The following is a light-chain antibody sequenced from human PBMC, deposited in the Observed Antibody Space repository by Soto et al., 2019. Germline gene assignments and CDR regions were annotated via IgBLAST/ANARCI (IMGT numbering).Light chain of an antibody. V-gene: IGLV1-44*01. CDR1: YSNIGRNI. CDR3: ATWDDSLSAWV. J-gene: IGLJ3*02. Sequence: QSALTQPTSASGTPGQRVTISCSGSYSNIGRNIVNWHQQLPGTAPKLLIYSNDQRPSGVPDRFSGSKSGTSASLAISGLQSEDEADYYCATWDDSLSAWVFGGGTKLTVL. CDR2: SND.